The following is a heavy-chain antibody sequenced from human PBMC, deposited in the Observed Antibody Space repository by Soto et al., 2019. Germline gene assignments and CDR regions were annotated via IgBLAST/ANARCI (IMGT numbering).Heavy chain of an antibody. Sequence: QAQLQQWGTGLLKPSETLSLTCAVYGGSLSDNYWGWIRQPPGKGLEWIGETHHSGSTAYNPSLKSRVTISVDTSRNQFSLKLNSVTAADTAVYYCARTTAAIHLNYWSQGTLVTVSS. CDR2: THHSGST. CDR1: GGSLSDNY. V-gene: IGHV4-34*01. J-gene: IGHJ4*02. CDR3: ARTTAAIHLNY. D-gene: IGHD2-21*02.